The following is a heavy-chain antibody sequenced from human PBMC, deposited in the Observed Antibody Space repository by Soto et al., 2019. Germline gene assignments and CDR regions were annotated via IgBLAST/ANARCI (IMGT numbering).Heavy chain of an antibody. Sequence: YTLFHTWAVYGGSFSGYYWSGSREPPGKGLEWSGDINHSGSTNYDPSLKGRVTISVDTSKNQFSLKLSCVTAADTAVYYCARRPVYYDFWSGYSGVYQRVDVPGQGITGPVPS. CDR2: INHSGST. D-gene: IGHD3-3*01. CDR1: GGSFSGYY. J-gene: IGHJ6*02. V-gene: IGHV4-34*01. CDR3: ARRPVYYDFWSGYSGVYQRVDV.